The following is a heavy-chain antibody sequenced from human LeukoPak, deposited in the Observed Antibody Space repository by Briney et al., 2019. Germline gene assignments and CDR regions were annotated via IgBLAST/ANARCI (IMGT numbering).Heavy chain of an antibody. J-gene: IGHJ4*02. CDR2: IYSGGST. Sequence: PGGSLRLSCAASGFTFSSYAMSWVRQAPGKGLEWVSVIYSGGSTYYADSVKGRFTIPRDNSKNTLYLQMNSLRPEDTAVYYCATVVISGEIDYWGQGTLVAVSS. CDR3: ATVVISGEIDY. CDR1: GFTFSSYA. D-gene: IGHD1-26*01. V-gene: IGHV3-66*01.